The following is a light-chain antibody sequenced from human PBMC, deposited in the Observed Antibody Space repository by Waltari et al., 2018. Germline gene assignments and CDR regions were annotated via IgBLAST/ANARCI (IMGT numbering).Light chain of an antibody. V-gene: IGLV2-8*01. J-gene: IGLJ2*01. CDR1: SSDIGGYNY. CDR3: TSYAVTKVV. Sequence: QSVLTQPPSASGFLGQSVAISCTGTSSDIGGYNYVSWYQQHPGKAPTLLIYEVTKRPSGVPDRFSGSKSGNTASLTVSGLQAEDEADYYCTSYAVTKVVFGGGTKLTVL. CDR2: EVT.